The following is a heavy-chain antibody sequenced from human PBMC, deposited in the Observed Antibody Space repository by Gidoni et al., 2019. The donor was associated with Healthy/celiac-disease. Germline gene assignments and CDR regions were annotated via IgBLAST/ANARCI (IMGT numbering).Heavy chain of an antibody. J-gene: IGHJ6*02. CDR1: GLTFTSSA. D-gene: IGHD5-12*01. CDR3: AADDWLRRNYYYYGMDV. Sequence: QMQLVQSGPEVKKPGTSVKVSCKASGLTFTSSAVQWVRQARGQRLEWRGWIVVGSGNTNYAQKFQERVTITRDMSTSTAYMELSSLRSEDTAVYYCAADDWLRRNYYYYGMDVWGQGTTVTVSS. CDR2: IVVGSGNT. V-gene: IGHV1-58*01.